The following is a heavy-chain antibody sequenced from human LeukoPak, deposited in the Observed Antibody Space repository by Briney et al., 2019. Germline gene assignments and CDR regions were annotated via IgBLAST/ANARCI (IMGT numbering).Heavy chain of an antibody. CDR2: IYTTGTT. D-gene: IGHD1-26*01. V-gene: IGHV4-61*02. J-gene: IGHJ4*02. Sequence: PSETLSLTCTVSGRSIINSSYFWGWIRQPAGKGLEWIGRIYTTGTTSYNPSLKSRVTISVDTSKNQFYLKLTSVTAADTAMYYCARAGYTISYYSLDYWGQGSLVTVSS. CDR3: ARAGYTISYYSLDY. CDR1: GRSIINSSYF.